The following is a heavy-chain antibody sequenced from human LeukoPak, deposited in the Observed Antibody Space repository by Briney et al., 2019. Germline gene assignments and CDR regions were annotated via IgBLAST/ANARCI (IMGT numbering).Heavy chain of an antibody. J-gene: IGHJ4*02. V-gene: IGHV3-33*01. CDR1: GFTFSSYG. CDR3: ARDHSITYYFDY. Sequence: PGGSLRLSCVASGFTFSSYGMHWVRQAPGKGLEWVAVIWYDGSNKYYADSVKGRFTISRDNSKNTLYLQMNGLRAEDTAVYYCARDHSITYYFDYWGQGTLVTVSS. D-gene: IGHD1-14*01. CDR2: IWYDGSNK.